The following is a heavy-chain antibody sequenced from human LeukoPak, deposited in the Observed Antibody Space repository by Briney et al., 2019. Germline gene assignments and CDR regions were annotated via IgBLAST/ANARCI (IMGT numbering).Heavy chain of an antibody. CDR3: ARLDVRYYFDY. V-gene: IGHV4-59*01. D-gene: IGHD3-10*02. CDR2: IYYSGST. Sequence: SETLSLTCTVSGGSISSYYWSWIRQPPGKGLEWIGYIYYSGSTNYNPSLKSRVTISVDTSKNQFPLKLSSVTAADTAVYYCARLDVRYYFDYWGQGTLVTVSS. CDR1: GGSISSYY. J-gene: IGHJ4*02.